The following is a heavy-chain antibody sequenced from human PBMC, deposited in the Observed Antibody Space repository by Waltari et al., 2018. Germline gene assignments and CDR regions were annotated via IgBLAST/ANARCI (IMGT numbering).Heavy chain of an antibody. CDR3: ARGPGGLRIQLWLRPLYFDY. D-gene: IGHD5-18*01. CDR2: INHSGST. J-gene: IGHJ4*02. Sequence: QVQLQQWGAGLLKPSETLSLTCAVYGGSFSGYYWSWIRQPPGKGREWIGEINHSGSTNYNPSLKSRVTISVDTSKNQFSRKLSSVTAADTAVYYCARGPGGLRIQLWLRPLYFDYWGQGTLVTVSS. CDR1: GGSFSGYY. V-gene: IGHV4-34*01.